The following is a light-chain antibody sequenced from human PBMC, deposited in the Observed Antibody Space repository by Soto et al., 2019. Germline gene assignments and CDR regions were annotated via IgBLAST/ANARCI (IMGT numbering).Light chain of an antibody. CDR2: GNS. J-gene: IGLJ3*02. CDR3: QSYDSSLGGWV. V-gene: IGLV1-40*01. CDR1: SSNIGAGYD. Sequence: QSVLTQPPSVSGAPGQRVTISCTGSSSNIGAGYDVHWYQQPPGTAPKLLNYGNSNRPSGVPDRFSGSKSGTSASLAITGLKAEDEADDYCQSYDSSLGGWVFGGGTKLTVL.